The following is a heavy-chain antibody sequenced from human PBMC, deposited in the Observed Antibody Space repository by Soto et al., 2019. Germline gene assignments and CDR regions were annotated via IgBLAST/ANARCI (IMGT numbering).Heavy chain of an antibody. D-gene: IGHD6-19*01. V-gene: IGHV3-7*01. CDR2: IKQDGSEK. CDR1: GFTFSSYW. J-gene: IGHJ4*02. Sequence: ESGGGLVQPGGSLRLSCAASGFTFSSYWMSWVRQAPGKGLEWVANIKQDGSEKYYVDSVKGRFTISRDNAKNSLYLQMNSLRAEDTAVYYCAKVQWLRYFDYWGQGTLVTVSS. CDR3: AKVQWLRYFDY.